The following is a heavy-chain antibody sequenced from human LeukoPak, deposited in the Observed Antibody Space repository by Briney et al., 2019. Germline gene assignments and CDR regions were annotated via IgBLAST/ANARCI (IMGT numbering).Heavy chain of an antibody. CDR1: GGSISSYY. V-gene: IGHV4-59*01. D-gene: IGHD3-22*01. CDR3: ARVLYDSSGYYYSPWFDP. Sequence: SETLSLTCTASGGSISSYYWSWIRQPPGKGLEWIGYIYYSGSTNYNPSLKSRVTISVDTSKNQFSLKLSSVTAADTAVYYCARVLYDSSGYYYSPWFDPWGQGTLVTVSS. CDR2: IYYSGST. J-gene: IGHJ5*02.